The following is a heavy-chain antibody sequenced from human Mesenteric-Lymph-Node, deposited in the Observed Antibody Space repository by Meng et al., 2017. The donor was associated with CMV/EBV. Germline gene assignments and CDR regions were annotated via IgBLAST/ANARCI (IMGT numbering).Heavy chain of an antibody. CDR2: IYYSGST. J-gene: IGHJ6*02. Sequence: SETLSLTCTVSGGSISSYYWSWIRQPPGKGLEWIGYIYYSGSTNYNPSLKSRVTISVDTSKNQFSLKLSSVTAADTAVYYCARGVNYYYYCMDVWGQGTTVTVSS. V-gene: IGHV4-59*01. D-gene: IGHD2-21*01. CDR3: ARGVNYYYYCMDV. CDR1: GGSISSYY.